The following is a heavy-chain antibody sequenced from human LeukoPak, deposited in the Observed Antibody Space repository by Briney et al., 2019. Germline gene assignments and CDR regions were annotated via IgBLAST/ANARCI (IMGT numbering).Heavy chain of an antibody. V-gene: IGHV4-59*01. CDR2: IYFTGGT. D-gene: IGHD3-10*01. CDR1: GGSINNYY. J-gene: IGHJ4*02. CDR3: ARGGGLFDY. Sequence: SETLSLTCNVSGGSINNYYWSWLRQPPGRGLEWIGYIYFTGGTNYNPSLKSRVTMSIDTSKNQFSLKLNSVTAADTAFYYCARGGGLFDYWGQGSLVTVSS.